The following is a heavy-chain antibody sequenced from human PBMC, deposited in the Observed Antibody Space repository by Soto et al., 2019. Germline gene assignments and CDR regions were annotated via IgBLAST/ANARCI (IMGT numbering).Heavy chain of an antibody. V-gene: IGHV3-7*05. CDR3: ARDFLVVVAANVAFDI. Sequence: EVQLVESGGGLVQPGGSLRLSCAASGFTFSSYWMSWVRQAPGKGLEWVANIKQDGSEKYYVDSVKGRFTISRDNAKNSLYLQMNSLRAEDTAVYYCARDFLVVVAANVAFDIWGQGTMVTVSS. J-gene: IGHJ3*02. D-gene: IGHD2-15*01. CDR1: GFTFSSYW. CDR2: IKQDGSEK.